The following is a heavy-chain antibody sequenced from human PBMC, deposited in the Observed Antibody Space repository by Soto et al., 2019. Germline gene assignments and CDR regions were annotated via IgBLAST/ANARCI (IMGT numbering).Heavy chain of an antibody. J-gene: IGHJ6*02. D-gene: IGHD2-2*01. V-gene: IGHV4-4*07. CDR2: IYTSGST. CDR3: AREGTDIVVVPAAIHYYYYGMDV. CDR1: GGSISSYY. Sequence: SETLSLTCTVSGGSISSYYWSWIRQPAGKGLEWIGRIYTSGSTNYNPSLKSRVTMSVDTSKNQFSLKLSSVTAADTAVYYCAREGTDIVVVPAAIHYYYYGMDVWGQGTTVTVSS.